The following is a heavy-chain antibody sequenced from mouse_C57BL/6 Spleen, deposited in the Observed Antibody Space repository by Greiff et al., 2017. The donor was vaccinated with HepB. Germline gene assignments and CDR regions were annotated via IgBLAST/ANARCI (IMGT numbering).Heavy chain of an antibody. CDR3: ARDLAFITTVEGFDY. J-gene: IGHJ2*01. CDR1: GYTFTSYW. CDR2: INPSNGGT. V-gene: IGHV1-53*01. D-gene: IGHD1-1*01. Sequence: QVQLQQSGTELVKPGASVKLSCKASGYTFTSYWMHWVKQRPGQGLEWIGNINPSNGGTNYNEKFKSKATLTVDKSSSTAYMQLSSLTSEDSAVYYCARDLAFITTVEGFDYWGQGTTLTVSS.